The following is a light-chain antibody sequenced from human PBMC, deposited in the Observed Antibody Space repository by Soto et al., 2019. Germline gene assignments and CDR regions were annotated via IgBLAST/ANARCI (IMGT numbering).Light chain of an antibody. V-gene: IGLV2-14*01. CDR3: SSYTSSSTLDV. CDR2: EVS. Sequence: QSVLTQPGSVSGSPGQSITISCTGTSRDVGGYNYVSWYQQHPGKAPKLMIYEVSNRPSGVSNRFSGSKSGNTASLTISGLQAEDEADYYCSSYTSSSTLDVFGTGTKVTVL. CDR1: SRDVGGYNY. J-gene: IGLJ1*01.